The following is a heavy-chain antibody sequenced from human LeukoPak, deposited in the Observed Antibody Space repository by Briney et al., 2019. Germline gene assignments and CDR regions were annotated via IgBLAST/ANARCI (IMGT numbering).Heavy chain of an antibody. CDR1: GFTFDDYA. D-gene: IGHD6-13*01. CDR2: ISWDGGST. Sequence: PGGSLRLSCAASGFTFDDYAMHWVSQAPGKGLEWVSLISWDGGSTYYADSVKGRFTISRDNSKNSLYLQMNSLRAEDTALYYCAKDSSRSAAGLDYWGQGTLVTVSS. J-gene: IGHJ4*02. V-gene: IGHV3-43D*04. CDR3: AKDSSRSAAGLDY.